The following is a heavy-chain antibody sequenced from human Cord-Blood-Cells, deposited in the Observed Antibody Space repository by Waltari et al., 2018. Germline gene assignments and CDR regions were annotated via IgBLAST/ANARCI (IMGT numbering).Heavy chain of an antibody. CDR1: GFTFSSYS. D-gene: IGHD3-9*01. Sequence: EVQLVESGGGLVKPGGSLRLSCAASGFTFSSYSMNWVRQAPGKGLEWVSSISSSSSYIYYADSVKGRFTISRDNAKNSLYLQMNSLRAEDTAVYYCARVLDYDILTVYYFDYWGQGTLVTVSS. CDR3: ARVLDYDILTVYYFDY. V-gene: IGHV3-21*01. J-gene: IGHJ4*02. CDR2: ISSSSSYI.